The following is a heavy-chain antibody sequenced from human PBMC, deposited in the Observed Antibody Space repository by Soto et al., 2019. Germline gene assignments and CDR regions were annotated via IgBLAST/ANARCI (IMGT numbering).Heavy chain of an antibody. CDR1: GGTFSSYA. Sequence: QVQLVQSGAEVKKPGSSVKVSCKASGGTFSSYAISWVRQAPGQGLEWMGGIIPIFGTANYAQKFQGRVTIAADESTSTAYMELSSLRSEDTAVYYCARADGEIATTDDYYYYGMDVWGQGTTVTVSS. CDR2: IIPIFGTA. V-gene: IGHV1-69*12. J-gene: IGHJ6*02. CDR3: ARADGEIATTDDYYYYGMDV. D-gene: IGHD2-21*01.